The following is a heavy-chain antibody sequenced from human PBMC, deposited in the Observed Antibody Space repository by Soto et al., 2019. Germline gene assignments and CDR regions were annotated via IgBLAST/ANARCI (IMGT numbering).Heavy chain of an antibody. CDR3: ARDLGGSNGMDV. Sequence: SETLSLTCTVSGGSISSYYWSWIRQPPGKGLEWIGYIYYSGSTNYNPSLKSRVTTSVDTSKNQFSLKLSSVTAADTAVYYCARDLGGSNGMDVWGQGTTVTVSS. V-gene: IGHV4-59*01. J-gene: IGHJ6*02. CDR2: IYYSGST. D-gene: IGHD3-10*01. CDR1: GGSISSYY.